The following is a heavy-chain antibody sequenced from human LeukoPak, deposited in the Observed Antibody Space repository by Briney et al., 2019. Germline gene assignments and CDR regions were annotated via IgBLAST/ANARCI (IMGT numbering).Heavy chain of an antibody. CDR3: AREGSTFGGVIDYGMDV. V-gene: IGHV3-48*01. D-gene: IGHD3-16*02. J-gene: IGHJ6*02. CDR2: ISSSSSTI. CDR1: GFTFSSYS. Sequence: GGSLRLSCAASGFTFSSYSMNWVRQAPGKGLEWVSYISSSSSTIYYADSVKGRFTISRDNAKNSLYLQMNSLRAEDTAVYYCAREGSTFGGVIDYGMDVWGQGTTVTVSS.